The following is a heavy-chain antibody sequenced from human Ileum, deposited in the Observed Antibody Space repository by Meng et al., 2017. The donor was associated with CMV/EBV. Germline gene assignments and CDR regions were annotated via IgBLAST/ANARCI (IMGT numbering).Heavy chain of an antibody. V-gene: IGHV1-3*04. CDR1: GYTFITHT. Sequence: GYTFITHTMQWVRQAPGQSLEWMGWINTGSGDTRYSQSFQGRVTITRDTSANTAYMDVSSLRFEDTAVYYCAREHWSDYGGHSIFDYWGQGTLVTV. D-gene: IGHD4/OR15-4a*01. CDR3: AREHWSDYGGHSIFDY. CDR2: INTGSGDT. J-gene: IGHJ4*02.